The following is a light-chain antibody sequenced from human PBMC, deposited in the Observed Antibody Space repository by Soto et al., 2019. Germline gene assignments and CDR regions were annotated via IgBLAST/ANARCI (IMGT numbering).Light chain of an antibody. Sequence: DIQMTQSPSSLSASVGDRVTITFRAGHIISCYLNWYQQKPGASPHLLLSGASTLQSGVPSRFSGRGSGTDFTLTLSLLQPEDCATNYCHQNYSTPITFRQGTHLENK. CDR2: GAS. CDR3: HQNYSTPIT. V-gene: IGKV1-39*01. CDR1: HIISCY. J-gene: IGKJ5*01.